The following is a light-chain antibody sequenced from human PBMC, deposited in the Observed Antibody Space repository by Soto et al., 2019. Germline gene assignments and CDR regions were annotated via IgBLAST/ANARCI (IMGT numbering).Light chain of an antibody. CDR3: SSYRGIHTFV. J-gene: IGLJ1*01. Sequence: QSVLTQPPSASGSPGQSVTISCTGTSSDVGSYDYVSWYQQHPGKAPKLIIYEVNKRPSGVPDRFSGSKSGNTASLTVSGLQPEDEADYYCSSYRGIHTFVFGTGTKVTV. V-gene: IGLV2-8*01. CDR2: EVN. CDR1: SSDVGSYDY.